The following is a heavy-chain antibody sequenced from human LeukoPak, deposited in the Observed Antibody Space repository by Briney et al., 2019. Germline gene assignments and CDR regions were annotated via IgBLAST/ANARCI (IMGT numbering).Heavy chain of an antibody. CDR1: GFTFSSYA. CDR3: ARDPVGYCSSTGCYGGFDI. Sequence: PGRSLRLSCAASGFTFSSYAMHWVRQAPGKGLEWVAVIWYDGSNKYYADSVKGRFTISRDNSKNTLYLQMNSLRVEDTAVYYCARDPVGYCSSTGCYGGFDIWGQGTMVTVSS. CDR2: IWYDGSNK. D-gene: IGHD2-2*01. V-gene: IGHV3-33*08. J-gene: IGHJ3*02.